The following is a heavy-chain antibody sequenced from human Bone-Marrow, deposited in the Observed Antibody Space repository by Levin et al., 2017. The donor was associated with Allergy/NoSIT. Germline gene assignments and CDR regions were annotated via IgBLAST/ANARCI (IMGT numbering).Heavy chain of an antibody. Sequence: GGSLRLSCAASGFTFSSYSMNWVRQAPGKGLEWVSSSSSSSSYIYYADSVKGRFTISRDNAKNSLYLQMNSLRAEDTAVYYCARDTDCSSTSCYLGDWGQGTLVTVSS. CDR2: SSSSSSYI. CDR3: ARDTDCSSTSCYLGD. V-gene: IGHV3-21*01. D-gene: IGHD2-2*01. CDR1: GFTFSSYS. J-gene: IGHJ4*02.